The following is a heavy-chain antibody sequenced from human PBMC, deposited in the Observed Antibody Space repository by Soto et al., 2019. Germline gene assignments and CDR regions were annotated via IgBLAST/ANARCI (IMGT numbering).Heavy chain of an antibody. V-gene: IGHV4-30-4*01. CDR2: IYYSGRT. D-gene: IGHD6-6*01. CDR3: AGELSNSPEYFDF. J-gene: IGHJ4*02. CDR1: GGSISSDYYY. Sequence: SETLSLTCTVSGGSISSDYYYWSWIRQPPGKGLEWIGYIYYSGRTAYNPSLKSRIIISIDTSKNQFSLSLNSLNAADTAVYYCAGELSNSPEYFDFWGLGTLVTGSS.